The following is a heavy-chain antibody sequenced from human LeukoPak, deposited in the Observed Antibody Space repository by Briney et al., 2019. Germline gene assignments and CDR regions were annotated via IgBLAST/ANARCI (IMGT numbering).Heavy chain of an antibody. J-gene: IGHJ3*02. CDR2: INTNTGNP. V-gene: IGHV7-4-1*02. CDR3: ARVVDYYDSSGPRGWDAFDI. CDR1: GYTFSSYG. Sequence: ASVKVSCKASGYTFSSYGINWVRQAPGQGLEWMGWINTNTGNPTYAQGFTGRFVFSLDTSVSTAYLQISSLKADDTAVYYCARVVDYYDSSGPRGWDAFDIWGQGTMVTVSS. D-gene: IGHD3-22*01.